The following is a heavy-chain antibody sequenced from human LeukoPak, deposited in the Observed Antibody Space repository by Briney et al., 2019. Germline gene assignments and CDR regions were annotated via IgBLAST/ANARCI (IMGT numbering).Heavy chain of an antibody. Sequence: PSETLSLTCTVSGGSISSYYWSWIRQPPGKGLEWIGYIYYSGSTNYNPSLKSRVTISVDTSKNQFSLKLSSVTAADTAVYYCARSAPYYYDSSGYYLFGNGYYFDYWGQGTLVTVSS. CDR2: IYYSGST. V-gene: IGHV4-59*01. CDR3: ARSAPYYYDSSGYYLFGNGYYFDY. J-gene: IGHJ4*02. CDR1: GGSISSYY. D-gene: IGHD3-22*01.